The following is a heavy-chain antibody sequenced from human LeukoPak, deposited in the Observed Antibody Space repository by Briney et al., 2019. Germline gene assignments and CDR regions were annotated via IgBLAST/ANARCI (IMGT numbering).Heavy chain of an antibody. D-gene: IGHD6-19*01. CDR1: GYTFTSYG. CDR3: ARGYSNGWYHDY. Sequence: ASVKVSCKASGYTFTSYGISWVRQAPGQRLEWMGWIDSDKGNTKYSQEFQGRVTFTRDTSASTVYMELSSLRSEDMAIYYCARGYSNGWYHDYWGQGTPVIVSS. CDR2: IDSDKGNT. V-gene: IGHV1-3*03. J-gene: IGHJ4*02.